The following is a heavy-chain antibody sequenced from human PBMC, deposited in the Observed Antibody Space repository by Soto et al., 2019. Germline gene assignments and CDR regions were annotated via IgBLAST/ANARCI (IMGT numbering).Heavy chain of an antibody. Sequence: SETLSVTCTVSGGSISSYYWSWIRQPPGKGLEWIGYIYYSGSTNYNPSLKSRVTISVDTSKNQFPLKLSSVTAADTAVYYCARVGRSIFGVVNNWFDPWGQGTLVTVS. CDR2: IYYSGST. CDR1: GGSISSYY. D-gene: IGHD3-3*01. CDR3: ARVGRSIFGVVNNWFDP. V-gene: IGHV4-59*01. J-gene: IGHJ5*02.